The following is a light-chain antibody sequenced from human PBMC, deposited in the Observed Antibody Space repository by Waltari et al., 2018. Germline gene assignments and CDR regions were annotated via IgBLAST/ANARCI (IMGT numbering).Light chain of an antibody. Sequence: SSELTQDPAVSVALGQTVSITCQGASLRSYYASWYQQKPGQAPVLVIYGKNNRPSGIPDRFSGSTSGNTASLTISGAHAEDEADYYCNSRDTSGNHVVFGGGTKLTVL. J-gene: IGLJ2*01. CDR2: GKN. CDR3: NSRDTSGNHVV. V-gene: IGLV3-19*01. CDR1: SLRSYY.